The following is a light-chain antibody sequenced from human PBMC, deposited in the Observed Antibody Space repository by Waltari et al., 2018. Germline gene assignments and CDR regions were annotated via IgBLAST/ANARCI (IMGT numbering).Light chain of an antibody. Sequence: SYGLTQAPSVSVSPGQTARITCSGDTLPKEYAYWYQQKPGQAPVLVIYKDSERPSGSPERFSGSRAGTTGALTINGVQAEDEAEYYCQSSDSSGSYVLFGGGTKLTVL. J-gene: IGLJ3*02. CDR2: KDS. CDR1: TLPKEY. V-gene: IGLV3-25*03. CDR3: QSSDSSGSYVL.